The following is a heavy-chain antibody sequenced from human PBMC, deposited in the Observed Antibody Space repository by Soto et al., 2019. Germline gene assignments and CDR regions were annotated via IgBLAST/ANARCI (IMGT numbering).Heavy chain of an antibody. CDR3: ARGRITMVRGVNYYYMAV. Sequence: ASGKVSCKASGYTFTGYYMHWVRQAPGQGLEWMGWINPNSGGTNYAQKFQGWVTMTRDTSISTAYMELSRLRSDDTAVYYCARGRITMVRGVNYYYMAVWGKGTTVTVSS. J-gene: IGHJ6*03. CDR2: INPNSGGT. V-gene: IGHV1-2*04. D-gene: IGHD3-10*01. CDR1: GYTFTGYY.